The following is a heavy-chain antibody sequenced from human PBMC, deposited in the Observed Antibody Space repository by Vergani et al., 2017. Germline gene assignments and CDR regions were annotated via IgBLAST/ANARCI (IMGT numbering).Heavy chain of an antibody. CDR2: IYYTGTT. V-gene: IGHV4-39*02. J-gene: IGHJ4*02. D-gene: IGHD3-9*01. Sequence: QLQLQESGPGLVKPSETLSLTCTVSGVSIGSKSYYWGWIRQPPGKGLEWIGTIYYTGTTYYNEAHKSRLTISVDTSKNQFSLNLTSVTAADTALYFCARDLRDDIMIGPDNMPFDSWVQGTLVTVSS. CDR1: GVSIGSKSYY. CDR3: ARDLRDDIMIGPDNMPFDS.